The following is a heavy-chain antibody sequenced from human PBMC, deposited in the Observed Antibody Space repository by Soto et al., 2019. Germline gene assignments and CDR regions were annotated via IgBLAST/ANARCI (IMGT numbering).Heavy chain of an antibody. D-gene: IGHD1-26*01. J-gene: IGHJ5*01. CDR2: INPGNGAT. Sequence: QVHLVQSGAEVKKPGASVKVSCKASGYTFTGYFIHWVRQAPGQGLELMGWINPGNGATNYAQKFQGRVTLTRDTAINTAYMALNTVRSDDTAVYYCARGGDTGSSDSWGQGTLVTVSS. CDR3: ARGGDTGSSDS. V-gene: IGHV1-2*02. CDR1: GYTFTGYF.